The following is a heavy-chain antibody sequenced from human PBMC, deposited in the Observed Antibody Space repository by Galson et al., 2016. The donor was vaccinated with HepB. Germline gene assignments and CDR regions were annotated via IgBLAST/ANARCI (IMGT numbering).Heavy chain of an antibody. CDR1: GFTFSSYA. V-gene: IGHV3-23*01. J-gene: IGHJ4*02. CDR3: AKGSDYYGWGSYPYYFDY. CDR2: ISGSETT. D-gene: IGHD3-10*01. Sequence: SLRLSCGASGFTFSSYAMNWVRQAPGKGLEWVSTISGSETTSYADSMKGRFTISRDNSKNTLFLQMNSLRVEDMAVYYCAKGSDYYGWGSYPYYFDYWGQGTLVTVSS.